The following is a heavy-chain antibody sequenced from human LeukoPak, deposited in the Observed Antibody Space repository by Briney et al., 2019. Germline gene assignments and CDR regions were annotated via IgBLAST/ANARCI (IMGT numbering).Heavy chain of an antibody. CDR1: ALTSSNYY. CDR3: ARDGDMVAAYYFDY. Sequence: GESLTLSSPVSALTSSNYYMSWDRQPARKWLDWVSYISSSGSTIYYADSVKGRFTISRDNAKNSLYLQMNSLRAEDTAVYYCARDGDMVAAYYFDYWGQETLVTVSS. J-gene: IGHJ4*02. V-gene: IGHV3-11*01. D-gene: IGHD5-12*01. CDR2: ISSSGSTI.